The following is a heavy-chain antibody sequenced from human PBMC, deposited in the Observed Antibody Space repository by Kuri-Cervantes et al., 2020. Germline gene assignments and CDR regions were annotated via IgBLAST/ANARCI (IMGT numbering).Heavy chain of an antibody. V-gene: IGHV1-8*01. D-gene: IGHD2-2*02. Sequence: ASVKVSCKASEYTFTSYDINWVRQATGQGLEWMGWMNPNSGNTGYAQKFQGRVTMTRNTSISTAYMELSSLRSEDTAVYYCARGNLERGPERCSSTSCYKKRGNFDYWGQGTLVTVSS. CDR3: ARGNLERGPERCSSTSCYKKRGNFDY. CDR1: EYTFTSYD. J-gene: IGHJ4*02. CDR2: MNPNSGNT.